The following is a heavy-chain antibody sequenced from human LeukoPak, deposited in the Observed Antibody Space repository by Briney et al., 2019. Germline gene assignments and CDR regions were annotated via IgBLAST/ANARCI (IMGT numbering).Heavy chain of an antibody. Sequence: SETLSLTCTVSGGSIRTFYWSWIRQPPGKGLEWIGYIYYSGNTKYNPSLKSRVSMSVDTSNNHFSLRLSSVTAADTAVYFCAGERSGYYYDRFDYWGQGNLATVSS. CDR1: GGSIRTFY. V-gene: IGHV4-59*08. CDR2: IYYSGNT. J-gene: IGHJ4*02. CDR3: AGERSGYYYDRFDY. D-gene: IGHD3-22*01.